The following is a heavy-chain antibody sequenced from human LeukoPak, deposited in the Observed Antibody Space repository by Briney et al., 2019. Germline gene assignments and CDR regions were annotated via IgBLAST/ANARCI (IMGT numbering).Heavy chain of an antibody. CDR1: GFTFSSYA. CDR2: SYSDTNT. D-gene: IGHD1-14*01. CDR3: VRKNRDFNAAFDI. V-gene: IGHV3-23*01. J-gene: IGHJ3*02. Sequence: GGSLRLSCAASGFTFSSYAMSWVRQAPGKGLEWVSISYSDTNTNYADSVKGRFTISRDTSQNTLSLQMNSLRAEDTAVYYCVRKNRDFNAAFDIWGQGTVVTVSA.